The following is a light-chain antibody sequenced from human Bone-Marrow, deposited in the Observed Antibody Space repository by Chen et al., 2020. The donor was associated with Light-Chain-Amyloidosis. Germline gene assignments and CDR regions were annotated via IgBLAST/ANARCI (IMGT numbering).Light chain of an antibody. Sequence: QSVLTQPPSASGTPGQRVTISCSGASSNIGINYVYWYQHFQCAAPTLLIHRNNQWPSGVPDRFAASKSGTAAFLAISGLRSEDEADYYCAAWDGSLSGYVFGTGTKVIVL. J-gene: IGLJ1*01. CDR2: RNN. CDR3: AAWDGSLSGYV. V-gene: IGLV1-47*01. CDR1: SSNIGINY.